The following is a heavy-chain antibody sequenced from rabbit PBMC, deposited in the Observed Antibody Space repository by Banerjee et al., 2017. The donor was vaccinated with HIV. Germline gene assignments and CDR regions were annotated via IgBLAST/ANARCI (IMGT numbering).Heavy chain of an antibody. CDR2: IGAGGSGRT. V-gene: IGHV1S40*01. D-gene: IGHD4-2*01. J-gene: IGHJ4*01. Sequence: QSLEESGGGLVKPEGSLTLTCTASGFSFSGNYYMCWVRQAPGKGLEWIACIGAGGSGRTYYASWAKGRFAISKTSSTTVTLQMTSLTAADTATYFCARRDSGDGGSTPYYFKLWGPGTSSPS. CDR3: ARRDSGDGGSTPYYFKL. CDR1: GFSFSGNYY.